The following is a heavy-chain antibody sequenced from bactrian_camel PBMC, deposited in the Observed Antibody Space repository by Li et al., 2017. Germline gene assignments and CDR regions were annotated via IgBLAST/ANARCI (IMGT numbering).Heavy chain of an antibody. D-gene: IGHD7*01. CDR3: ATWWSVGF. J-gene: IGHJ6*01. CDR2: IYAGGSNP. Sequence: HVQLVESGGGLVQPGGSLRLSCAASGFTFSSYGMSWVRQRPGKGPEWVSGIYAGGSNPYFADSVKGRFTISRDNAKNTLYLQMNSLKTEDTAVYYCATWWSVGFWGQGTQVTVS. CDR1: GFTFSSYG. V-gene: IGHV3-2*01.